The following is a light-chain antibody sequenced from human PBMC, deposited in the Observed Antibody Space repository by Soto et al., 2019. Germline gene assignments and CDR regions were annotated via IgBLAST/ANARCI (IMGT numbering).Light chain of an antibody. V-gene: IGLV1-44*01. CDR2: SNN. CDR1: SSNIGSNT. Sequence: QAVVTQPPSASGTPGQRVTISCSGSSSNIGSNTVNWYQQLPGTAPKLLIHSNNQRPSGVPDRFSGSKSGTSASLAISGLQSEDEADYYCAAWDDSMNGPVFGGGTKLTV. J-gene: IGLJ2*01. CDR3: AAWDDSMNGPV.